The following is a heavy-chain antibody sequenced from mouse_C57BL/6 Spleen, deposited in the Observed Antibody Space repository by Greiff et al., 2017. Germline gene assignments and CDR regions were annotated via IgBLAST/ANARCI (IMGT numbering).Heavy chain of an antibody. D-gene: IGHD2-1*01. CDR2: LRLTSDNYAT. CDR3: TYGNYEEPFDY. Sequence: EVKLVESGGGLVQPGGSMKLSCVASGFTFSNYWMNWVRQSPEKELEWVAQLRLTSDNYATHYAESVKGRFTISRDDSKSSVYLQMNNVRAEDTGIYYCTYGNYEEPFDYWGQGTTLTVSS. CDR1: GFTFSNYW. J-gene: IGHJ2*01. V-gene: IGHV6-3*01.